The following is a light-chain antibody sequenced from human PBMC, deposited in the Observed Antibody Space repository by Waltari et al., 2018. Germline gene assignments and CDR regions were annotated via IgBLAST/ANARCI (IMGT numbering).Light chain of an antibody. J-gene: IGLJ3*02. CDR2: GST. CDR3: QSYDTCLRVV. V-gene: IGLV1-40*01. Sequence: QSVLTQPPSVSGAPGQRVTISCTGRGAKIGASYDVNWYQQLPRAAPKLPIYGSTSRPLGVPDRFFGSTSGTSASLAITGLQAEDEADYYCQSYDTCLRVVFGGGTKLTVL. CDR1: GAKIGASYD.